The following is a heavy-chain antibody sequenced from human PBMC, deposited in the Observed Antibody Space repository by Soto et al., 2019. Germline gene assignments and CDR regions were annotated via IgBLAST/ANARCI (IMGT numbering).Heavy chain of an antibody. Sequence: PGGSLRLSCTASGFTFSGYEMNWVRQASGKGLEWVSYITSGGRSIYYADSVKGRFIISRDNAENSLYLQMNSLRPEDTAVYYCVRRMASPDQWGQGTLVTVSS. CDR2: ITSGGRSI. CDR3: VRRMASPDQ. D-gene: IGHD2-15*01. V-gene: IGHV3-48*03. CDR1: GFTFSGYE. J-gene: IGHJ4*02.